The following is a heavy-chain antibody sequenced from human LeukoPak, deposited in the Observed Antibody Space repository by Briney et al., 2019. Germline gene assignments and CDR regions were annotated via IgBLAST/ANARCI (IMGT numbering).Heavy chain of an antibody. CDR3: ARLAPRYCSGGSCPADY. CDR2: IYSGGST. CDR1: GFTFSTYD. Sequence: GGSLRLSCAASGFTFSTYDMSRVRQAPGKGLEWVSVIYSGGSTYYADSVKGRFTISRDNSKNTLYLQMNSLRAEDTAVYYCARLAPRYCSGGSCPADYWGQGTLVTVSS. D-gene: IGHD2-15*01. V-gene: IGHV3-53*01. J-gene: IGHJ4*02.